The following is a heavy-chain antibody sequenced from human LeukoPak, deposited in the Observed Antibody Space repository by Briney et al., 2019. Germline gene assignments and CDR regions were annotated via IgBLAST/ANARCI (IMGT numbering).Heavy chain of an antibody. D-gene: IGHD3-10*01. Sequence: ASLKVCRKAAVYIFTAFTITWVRQARGQGRGWMGWMGPYNGNTEYSERVESRVPLTTDTTTTTACRDLRSLRSDDSAAYYCARTDSVGSYYATNYWGQGSPVTVSS. CDR1: VYIFTAFT. J-gene: IGHJ4*03. V-gene: IGHV1-18*01. CDR2: MGPYNGNT. CDR3: ARTDSVGSYYATNY.